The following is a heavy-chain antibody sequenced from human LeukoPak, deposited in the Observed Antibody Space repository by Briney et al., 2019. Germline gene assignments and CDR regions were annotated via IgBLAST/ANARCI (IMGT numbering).Heavy chain of an antibody. V-gene: IGHV3-7*01. D-gene: IGHD2-21*01. Sequence: PGRSLRLSCAASGFTFSTYWMSWVRQAPGKGLEWVANIKQDGSEKHYVDSVKGRFTIFRDNAKNSVYLQMSSLRAEDTAVYYCVGCAGNSCYFDYWGQGTLVTVSS. CDR3: VGCAGNSCYFDY. CDR1: GFTFSTYW. CDR2: IKQDGSEK. J-gene: IGHJ4*02.